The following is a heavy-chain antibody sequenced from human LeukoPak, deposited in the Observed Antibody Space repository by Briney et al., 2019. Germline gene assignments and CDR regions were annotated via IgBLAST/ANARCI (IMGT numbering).Heavy chain of an antibody. D-gene: IGHD5-24*01. J-gene: IGHJ4*02. CDR2: INPNSGGT. CDR1: GYTFTGYY. Sequence: ASVKVSRKASGYTFTGYYMHWVRQAPGQGLEWMGRINPNSGGTNYAQKFQGRVTMTRDTSISTAYMELSRLRSDDTAVYYCARDSGDGYKRNPIDYWGQGTLVTVSS. V-gene: IGHV1-2*06. CDR3: ARDSGDGYKRNPIDY.